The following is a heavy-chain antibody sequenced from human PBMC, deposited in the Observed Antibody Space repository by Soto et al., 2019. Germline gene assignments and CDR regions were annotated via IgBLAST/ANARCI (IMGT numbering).Heavy chain of an antibody. Sequence: ASVKVSCKASGYTFTSYGISWVRQAPGQGLEWMGWISAYNGNTNYAQKLQGRVTMTTDTSTSTAYMELRSLRSDDTAVYYCARYDVWSGYLDYYYGMDGWGQGTTVTVSS. CDR3: ARYDVWSGYLDYYYGMDG. J-gene: IGHJ6*02. V-gene: IGHV1-18*01. D-gene: IGHD3-3*01. CDR1: GYTFTSYG. CDR2: ISAYNGNT.